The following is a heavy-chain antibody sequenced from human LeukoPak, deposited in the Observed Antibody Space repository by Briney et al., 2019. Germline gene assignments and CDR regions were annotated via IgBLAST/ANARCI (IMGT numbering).Heavy chain of an antibody. J-gene: IGHJ5*01. CDR3: AKDLLGGNSVGWFDS. D-gene: IGHD4-23*01. CDR1: GFTFSSYG. Sequence: PGGSLRLSCAASGFTFSSYGMHWVRQAPGKGLEWVAFIRYDGSNKYYADSVKGRFTISRDNSKNTLYLQMNSLRAEDTAVYYCAKDLLGGNSVGWFDSWGQGTLVTVSS. V-gene: IGHV3-30*02. CDR2: IRYDGSNK.